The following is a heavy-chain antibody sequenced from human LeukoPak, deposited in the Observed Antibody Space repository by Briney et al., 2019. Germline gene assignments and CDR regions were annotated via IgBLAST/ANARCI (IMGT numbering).Heavy chain of an antibody. V-gene: IGHV1-69*13. CDR1: GGTFSSYA. Sequence: GASVKVSCKASGGTFSSYAISWVRQAPGQGLEWMGGIIPIFGTANYAQKFQGRVTITADESTSTAYMELSSLRSEDTAVYYCARERVAGPYYYGMDVWGQGTTVTVSS. CDR3: ARERVAGPYYYGMDV. CDR2: IIPIFGTA. J-gene: IGHJ6*02. D-gene: IGHD6-19*01.